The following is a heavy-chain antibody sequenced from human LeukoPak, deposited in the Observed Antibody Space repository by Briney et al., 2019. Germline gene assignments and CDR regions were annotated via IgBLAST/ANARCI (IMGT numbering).Heavy chain of an antibody. Sequence: GRSLRLSCAASGFTFSSYAMHWVCQAPGKGLEWVAVISYDGSNKYYADSVKGRFTISRDNSKNTLYLQMNSLRAEDTAVYYCARESGSYQRYFDYWGQGTLVTVSS. J-gene: IGHJ4*02. V-gene: IGHV3-30-3*01. D-gene: IGHD1-26*01. CDR2: ISYDGSNK. CDR3: ARESGSYQRYFDY. CDR1: GFTFSSYA.